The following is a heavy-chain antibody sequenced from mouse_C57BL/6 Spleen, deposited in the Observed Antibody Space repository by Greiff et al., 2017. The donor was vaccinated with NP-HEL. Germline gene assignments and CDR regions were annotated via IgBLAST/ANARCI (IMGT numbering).Heavy chain of an antibody. D-gene: IGHD3-1*01. J-gene: IGHJ2*01. CDR1: GYTFTDYY. CDR2: INPNNGGT. Sequence: EVQLHQSGPELVKPGASVKISCKASGYTFTDYYMNWVKQSHGKSLEWIGDINPNNGGTSYNQKFKGKATLTVDKSSSTAYMELRSLTSEDSAVYYCARGGLFDDWGKGTTLTVSS. V-gene: IGHV1-26*01. CDR3: ARGGLFDD.